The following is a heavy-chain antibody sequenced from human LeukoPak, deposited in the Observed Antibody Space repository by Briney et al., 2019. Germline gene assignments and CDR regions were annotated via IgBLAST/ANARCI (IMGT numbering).Heavy chain of an antibody. CDR1: GGSISSGSYY. Sequence: PSETLSLTCTVSGGSISSGSYYWSWIRQPAGKGLEWIGRIYTSGSTNYNPSLKSRVTISVDTSKNQFSLKLSSVTAADTAVYYCASDHIRPGIAVAGTEDYWGQGTLVTVSS. J-gene: IGHJ4*02. D-gene: IGHD6-19*01. CDR2: IYTSGST. CDR3: ASDHIRPGIAVAGTEDY. V-gene: IGHV4-61*02.